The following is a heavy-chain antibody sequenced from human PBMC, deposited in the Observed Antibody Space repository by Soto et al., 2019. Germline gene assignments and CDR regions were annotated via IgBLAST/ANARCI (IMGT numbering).Heavy chain of an antibody. CDR3: ASLVTSRDRALEYYFDY. V-gene: IGHV5-51*01. J-gene: IGHJ4*02. Sequence: GESLKISCKGSGYSFTSYWIGWVRQMPGKGLEWMGIIYPGGSDTRYSPSFQGQVTISADKSISTAYLQWSSLKASDTAMYYCASLVTSRDRALEYYFDYWGQGTLVTVSS. D-gene: IGHD2-15*01. CDR1: GYSFTSYW. CDR2: IYPGGSDT.